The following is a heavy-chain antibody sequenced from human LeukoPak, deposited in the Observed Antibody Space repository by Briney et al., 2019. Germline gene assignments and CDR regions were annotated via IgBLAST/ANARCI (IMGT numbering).Heavy chain of an antibody. CDR2: INHSGST. J-gene: IGHJ6*04. V-gene: IGHV4-34*01. CDR3: ARGRIVVVPAAMAYYYYGMDV. CDR1: GGSFSGYY. Sequence: SETLSLTCDVYGGSFSGYYWSWIRQPPGKGLEWTGEINHSGSTNYNPSLKSRFTISVDTSKNQFSLKLSSVTAADTAVYYCARGRIVVVPAAMAYYYYGMDVWGKGTTVTVSS. D-gene: IGHD2-2*01.